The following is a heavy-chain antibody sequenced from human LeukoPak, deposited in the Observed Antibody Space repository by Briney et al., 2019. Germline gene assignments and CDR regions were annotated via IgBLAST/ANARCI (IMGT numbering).Heavy chain of an antibody. Sequence: GGSLRLSCVASGLTVSSNYMSWVRQAPGKGLEWVSVIYSGGNTYYADSVKGRFTISRDNSKNTLYLQMNSLRDEDTAVYYCARIVAGGAFDIWGLGTMVTVSS. D-gene: IGHD1-26*01. CDR2: IYSGGNT. V-gene: IGHV3-66*01. J-gene: IGHJ3*02. CDR1: GLTVSSNY. CDR3: ARIVAGGAFDI.